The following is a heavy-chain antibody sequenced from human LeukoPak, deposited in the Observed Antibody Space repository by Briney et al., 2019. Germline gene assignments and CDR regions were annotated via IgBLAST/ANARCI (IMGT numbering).Heavy chain of an antibody. D-gene: IGHD5-18*01. CDR2: IYYSGST. CDR3: ALGIQLWLFDY. J-gene: IGHJ4*02. Sequence: SETLSLTCTVSGGSVSSGLNKWSWIRQPPGKGLEWIGYIYYSGSTNYNPSLKSRVTISVDTSKNQFSLKLSSVTAADTAVYYCALGIQLWLFDYWGQGTLVTVSS. V-gene: IGHV4-61*01. CDR1: GGSVSSGLNK.